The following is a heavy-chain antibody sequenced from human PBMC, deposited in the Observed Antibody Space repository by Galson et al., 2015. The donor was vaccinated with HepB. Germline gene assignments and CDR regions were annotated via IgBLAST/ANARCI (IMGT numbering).Heavy chain of an antibody. CDR3: GRDQRPGGLGF. CDR1: GFTSRDLA. Sequence: SLRLSCAASGFTSRDLAMHWVRQPPGKGLEWVGGIYWNGARVDYADSVKGRFTISRDNAKNSLYLQMNSLRLEDTALYYCGRDQRPGGLGFWGQGTLVTVSS. D-gene: IGHD3-10*01. V-gene: IGHV3-9*02. CDR2: IYWNGARV. J-gene: IGHJ4*02.